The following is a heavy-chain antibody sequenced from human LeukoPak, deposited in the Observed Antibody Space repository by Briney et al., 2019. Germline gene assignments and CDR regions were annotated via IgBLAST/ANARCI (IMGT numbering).Heavy chain of an antibody. D-gene: IGHD2-2*01. CDR1: GYSINSGYY. Sequence: SETLSLTCTVSGYSINSGYYWGWIRQPPGQGLEWIGSMYHSGNTYYNPSLKNRVTISLDTSKNHFSLKLSSVTAADTAVYYCARAPIISSTSTCSGFYFDYWGQGTLVTVSS. V-gene: IGHV4-38-2*02. CDR3: ARAPIISSTSTCSGFYFDY. J-gene: IGHJ4*02. CDR2: MYHSGNT.